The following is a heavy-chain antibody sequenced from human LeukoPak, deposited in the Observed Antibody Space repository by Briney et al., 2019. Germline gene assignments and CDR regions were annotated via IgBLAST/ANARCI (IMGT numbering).Heavy chain of an antibody. CDR2: INACNGNT. V-gene: IGHV1-3*01. J-gene: IGHJ1*01. CDR3: ARDPSSGWYGPTEYFQH. D-gene: IGHD6-19*01. CDR1: GYTFTNYA. Sequence: GSSVKVSCKASGYTFTNYAIHWLRQPPGQRREWMGWINACNGNTKYSQKFQDRATITRDTSASTAYMELSSLRSEDTAVYYCARDPSSGWYGPTEYFQHWGQGTLVTVSS.